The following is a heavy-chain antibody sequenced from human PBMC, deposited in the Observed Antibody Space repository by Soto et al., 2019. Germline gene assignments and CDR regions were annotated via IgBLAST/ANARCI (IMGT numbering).Heavy chain of an antibody. CDR1: GFTFSSYW. CDR3: ARPSIDHYDFWSGYSIEYYYYYMDV. V-gene: IGHV3-7*01. CDR2: IKQDGSEK. J-gene: IGHJ6*03. D-gene: IGHD3-3*01. Sequence: GGSLRLSCAASGFTFSSYWMSWVRQAPGKGLEWVANIKQDGSEKYYVDSVKGRFTISRDNAKNSLYLQMNSLRAEDTAVYYCARPSIDHYDFWSGYSIEYYYYYMDVWGKGTTVTVSS.